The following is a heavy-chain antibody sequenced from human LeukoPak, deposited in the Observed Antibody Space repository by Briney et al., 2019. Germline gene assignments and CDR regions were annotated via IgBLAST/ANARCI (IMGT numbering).Heavy chain of an antibody. Sequence: GGSLRLSCAASGFTFSNYWMDWVRQSPGKGPEWVANIKEDGSDKYYVDSVKGRFTISRDNAKNSLYLQMNSLRAEDTAVYYCARNSGWFRFDYWGQGTLVTVSS. CDR3: ARNSGWFRFDY. V-gene: IGHV3-7*03. D-gene: IGHD6-19*01. CDR2: IKEDGSDK. J-gene: IGHJ4*02. CDR1: GFTFSNYW.